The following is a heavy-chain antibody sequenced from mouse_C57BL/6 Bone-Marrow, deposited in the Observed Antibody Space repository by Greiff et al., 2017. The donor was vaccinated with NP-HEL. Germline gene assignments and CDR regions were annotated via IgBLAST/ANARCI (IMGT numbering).Heavy chain of an antibody. CDR3: ARDGNFDY. D-gene: IGHD2-1*01. Sequence: EVMLVESGGGLVKPGGSLKLSCAASGFTFSDYGMHWVRQAPEKGLEWVAYISSGSSTIYYADTVKDRFTISRDNAKDTLFLQMTSLRSEDTAMYYCARDGNFDYWGQGTTLTVSS. CDR1: GFTFSDYG. V-gene: IGHV5-17*01. J-gene: IGHJ2*01. CDR2: ISSGSSTI.